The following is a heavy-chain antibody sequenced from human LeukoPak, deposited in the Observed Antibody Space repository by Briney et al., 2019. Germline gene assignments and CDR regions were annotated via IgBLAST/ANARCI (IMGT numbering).Heavy chain of an antibody. CDR2: IDHSGST. CDR3: ARYSGYQTLFDY. V-gene: IGHV4-34*01. J-gene: IGHJ4*02. D-gene: IGHD3-22*01. CDR1: GGSFSGYY. Sequence: SETLSLPCAVYGGSFSGYYWSWIRQPPGKGLEWIGEIDHSGSTNYNPSLKSRVTISVDTSKNQFSLKLSSVTAADTAVYYCARYSGYQTLFDYWGQGTLVTVSS.